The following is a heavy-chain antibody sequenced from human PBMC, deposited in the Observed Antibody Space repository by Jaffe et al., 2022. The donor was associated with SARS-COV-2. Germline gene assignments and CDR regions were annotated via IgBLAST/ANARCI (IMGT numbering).Heavy chain of an antibody. J-gene: IGHJ5*02. CDR3: ARVYGDSDA. D-gene: IGHD4-17*01. V-gene: IGHV3-30*04. CDR1: GFTFSSYA. CDR2: ISYDGSNK. Sequence: QVQLVESGGGVVQPGRSLRLSCAASGFTFSSYAMHWVRQAPGKGLEWVAVISYDGSNKYYADSVKGRFTISRDNSKNTLYLQMNSLRAEDTAVYYCARVYGDSDAWGQGTLVTVSS.